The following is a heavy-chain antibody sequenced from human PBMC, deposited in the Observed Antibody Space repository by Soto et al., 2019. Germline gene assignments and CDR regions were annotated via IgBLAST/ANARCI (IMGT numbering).Heavy chain of an antibody. CDR1: GYTFTSYG. CDR3: ALGWNWGNYYYYGMDV. CDR2: ISAYNGNT. J-gene: IGHJ6*02. D-gene: IGHD1-7*01. Sequence: GASVKVSCKASGYTFTSYGISWVRQAPGQGLEWMGWISAYNGNTNYAQKLQGRVTMTTDTSTSTAYMELRSLRSDDTAVYYCALGWNWGNYYYYGMDVWGQGTTVTVSS. V-gene: IGHV1-18*04.